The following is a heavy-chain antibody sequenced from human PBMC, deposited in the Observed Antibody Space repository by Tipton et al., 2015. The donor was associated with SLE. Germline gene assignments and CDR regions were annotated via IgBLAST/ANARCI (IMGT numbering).Heavy chain of an antibody. CDR2: VHYGGST. J-gene: IGHJ5*01. V-gene: IGHV4-39*01. CDR3: ARQRYSEWSANWFDS. D-gene: IGHD3-3*01. Sequence: TLSLTCTVSGDSMTSSSDYWGWIRQSPGKGLEWIGRVHYGGSTYNNLSLKSRLTISVDTSTNQFSLRLKFVSVADTAVYYCARQRYSEWSANWFDSWGQGTLVIVSS. CDR1: GDSMTSSSDY.